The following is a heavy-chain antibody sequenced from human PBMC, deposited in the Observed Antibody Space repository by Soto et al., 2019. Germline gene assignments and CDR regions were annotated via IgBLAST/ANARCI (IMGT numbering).Heavy chain of an antibody. V-gene: IGHV3-23*01. D-gene: IGHD2-21*01. CDR2: ISGSGGST. CDR3: AKDSTLYCGGDCYSSWYFDL. CDR1: GFTFSSYA. Sequence: EVQLLESGGGLVQPGGSLRLSCAASGFTFSSYAMSWVRQAPGKGLEWVSAISGSGGSTYYADSVKGRFTISRDNSENTLYLQMNSLRAEDTAVYYCAKDSTLYCGGDCYSSWYFDLWGRGTLVTVSS. J-gene: IGHJ2*01.